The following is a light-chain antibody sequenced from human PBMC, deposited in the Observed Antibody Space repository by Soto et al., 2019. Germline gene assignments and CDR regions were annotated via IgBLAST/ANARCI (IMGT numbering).Light chain of an antibody. CDR2: SNY. CDR3: SSYTNINTRACV. V-gene: IGLV1-44*01. J-gene: IGLJ1*01. Sequence: QSVLTQPPSASGTPGQRVTISCSGSISNIGSNTVNWYQQLPGTAPKLLIYSNYQRPSGVPDRFSGSKSGTSASLAISGLQAEDEAEYYCSSYTNINTRACVFGTGTKLTVL. CDR1: ISNIGSNT.